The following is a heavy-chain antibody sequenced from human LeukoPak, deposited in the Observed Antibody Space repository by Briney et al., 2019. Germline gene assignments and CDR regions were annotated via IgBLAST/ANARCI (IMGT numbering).Heavy chain of an antibody. CDR3: ARPATTVVTSWFDY. D-gene: IGHD4-17*01. V-gene: IGHV1-69*04. Sequence: GSSVKVSCKASGGTFSSYGISWVRQAPGPGLEWMGRIIPILGIANYAQKFQGRVTITADKSTSTAYMELSSLRSEDTAVYYCARPATTVVTSWFDYWGQGTLVTVSS. J-gene: IGHJ4*02. CDR1: GGTFSSYG. CDR2: IIPILGIA.